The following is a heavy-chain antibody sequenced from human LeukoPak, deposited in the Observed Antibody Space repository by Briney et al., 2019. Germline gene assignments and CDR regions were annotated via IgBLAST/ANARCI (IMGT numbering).Heavy chain of an antibody. V-gene: IGHV1-2*02. J-gene: IGHJ4*02. D-gene: IGHD1-1*01. Sequence: ASVKVSCKASGYTFSDYFTQWVRHAPGQGPEWMGWINPNSGGTSYAKKFQGRVTMTRDMSISTAYMELSRLRSDDTAVYYCARDYELGTPGTAYEFFDSWGQGTLVTVSS. CDR1: GYTFSDYF. CDR2: INPNSGGT. CDR3: ARDYELGTPGTAYEFFDS.